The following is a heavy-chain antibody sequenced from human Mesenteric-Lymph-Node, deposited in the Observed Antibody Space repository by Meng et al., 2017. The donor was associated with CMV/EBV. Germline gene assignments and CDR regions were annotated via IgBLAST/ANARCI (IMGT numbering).Heavy chain of an antibody. CDR3: ARGQIGGSGSYYNVRDYYYYGMDV. D-gene: IGHD3-10*01. J-gene: IGHJ6*02. CDR2: ISRSGTTL. Sequence: GGSLRLSCAASGFSLSAYEMNWVRQAPGKGLEWVSYISRSGTTLYYGDSVKGRINISRDNAKNSLYLQMGSLRAEDMAVYYCARGQIGGSGSYYNVRDYYYYGMDVWGQGTTVTVSS. CDR1: GFSLSAYE. V-gene: IGHV3-48*03.